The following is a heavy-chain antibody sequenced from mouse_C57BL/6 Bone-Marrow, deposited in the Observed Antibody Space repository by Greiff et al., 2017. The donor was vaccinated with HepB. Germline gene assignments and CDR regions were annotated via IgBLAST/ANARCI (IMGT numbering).Heavy chain of an antibody. D-gene: IGHD2-4*01. J-gene: IGHJ3*01. V-gene: IGHV1-64*01. CDR3: ESGGLRRVDY. CDR1: GYTFTSYW. Sequence: QVQLQQPGAELVKPGASVKLSCKASGYTFTSYWMHWVKQRPGQGLEWIGMIHPNSGSTNYNEKFKSKGTLTVDKSSSTDYMQRSSLTSEDSAVYDWESGGLRRVDYWGQGNRVTDSA. CDR2: IHPNSGST.